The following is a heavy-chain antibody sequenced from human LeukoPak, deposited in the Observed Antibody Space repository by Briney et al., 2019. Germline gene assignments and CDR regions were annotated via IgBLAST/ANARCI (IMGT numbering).Heavy chain of an antibody. D-gene: IGHD3-22*01. CDR2: ISGGGGST. V-gene: IGHV3-23*01. Sequence: GGSLRLSCAASGFTLSSYAMGWVRQAPGKGLEWVSGISGGGGSTYYADSVKGRFTISRDNSKNTLYLQVNSLRAEDTAVYYCAKDRKNTMIVVGFDYWGQGTLVTVSS. CDR3: AKDRKNTMIVVGFDY. CDR1: GFTLSSYA. J-gene: IGHJ4*02.